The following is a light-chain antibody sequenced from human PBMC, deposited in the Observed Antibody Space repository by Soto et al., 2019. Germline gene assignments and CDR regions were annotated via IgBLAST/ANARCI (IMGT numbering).Light chain of an antibody. CDR1: QSVSSN. J-gene: IGKJ1*01. Sequence: EIVMTQSPATLSVSPGERATLSCRASQSVSSNLAWYQQKVGQAPRVLIYDASTRATGIPGRFSGSGSGTEFTLTISSLQSEDFVFYYCQQYNNWPETFGQGTKVEIK. CDR2: DAS. CDR3: QQYNNWPET. V-gene: IGKV3-15*01.